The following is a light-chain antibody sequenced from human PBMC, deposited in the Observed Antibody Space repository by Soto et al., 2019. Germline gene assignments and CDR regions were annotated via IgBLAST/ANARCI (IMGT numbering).Light chain of an antibody. J-gene: IGLJ2*01. V-gene: IGLV2-23*01. Sequence: QSVLTQPASVSGSRGQSITISCTGTSSDVGSYNLVSWYQQHPGKAPKLMIYEGNKRPSGVSNRFSGSKSGNTASLTISGLQAEDEGNYYCCSYAGSTTLFGGGTKVTVL. CDR2: EGN. CDR1: SSDVGSYNL. CDR3: CSYAGSTTL.